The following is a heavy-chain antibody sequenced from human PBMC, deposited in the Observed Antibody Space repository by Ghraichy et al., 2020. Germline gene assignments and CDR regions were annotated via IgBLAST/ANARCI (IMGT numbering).Heavy chain of an antibody. CDR3: AKEHSSSTWTSYYGMDV. CDR1: EFTFSSYA. CDR2: ISGRGDST. J-gene: IGHJ6*02. Sequence: LSLTCAASEFTFSSYAMNWVRQAPGKGLEWVSVISGRGDSTYYADSVKGRFTISRDNSKNTLYLQMNSLRAEDTAVYYCAKEHSSSTWTSYYGMDVWGQGTTVTVS. D-gene: IGHD6-13*01. V-gene: IGHV3-23*01.